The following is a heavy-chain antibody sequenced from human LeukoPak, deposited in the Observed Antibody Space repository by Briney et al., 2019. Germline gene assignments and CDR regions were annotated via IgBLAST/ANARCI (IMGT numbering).Heavy chain of an antibody. D-gene: IGHD5-24*01. CDR1: GFTFSSYA. CDR2: ISSDGTNK. J-gene: IGHJ3*02. V-gene: IGHV3-30-3*01. Sequence: GGSLGLSCAASGFTFSSYAMHWVRQAPGKGLEWVAIISSDGTNKYYPDSVKGRFTISRDNSKNTVYLQMNSLRPEDTAVYYCARDGGDGYNHDAFDIWGQGTMVIVSS. CDR3: ARDGGDGYNHDAFDI.